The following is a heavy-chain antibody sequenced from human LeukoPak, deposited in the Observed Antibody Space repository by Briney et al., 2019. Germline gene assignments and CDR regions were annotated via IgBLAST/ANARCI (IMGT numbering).Heavy chain of an antibody. J-gene: IGHJ4*02. D-gene: IGHD6-13*01. CDR3: ARDTVVAAADMYYFDY. CDR1: GGSISSSNYY. Sequence: PSETLSLTCTVSGGSISSSNYYWSWIRQPAGKGLEWIGRIYTSGSTNYNPSLKSRVTMSVDTSKNQFSLKLSSVTAADTAVYYCARDTVVAAADMYYFDYWGQGTLVTVSS. V-gene: IGHV4-61*02. CDR2: IYTSGST.